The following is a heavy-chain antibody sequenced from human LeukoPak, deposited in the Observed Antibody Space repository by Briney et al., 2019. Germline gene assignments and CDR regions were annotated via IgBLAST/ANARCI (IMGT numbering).Heavy chain of an antibody. Sequence: SCKASGYTFTTLDINWVRQATGQGLEWVSAISGSGGSTYYADSVKGRFTISRDNSKNTLYLQMNSLRAEDTAVYYCAKCTPGGWGQGTLVTVSS. V-gene: IGHV3-23*01. CDR3: AKCTPGG. CDR1: GYTFTTLD. D-gene: IGHD2-2*01. J-gene: IGHJ4*02. CDR2: ISGSGGST.